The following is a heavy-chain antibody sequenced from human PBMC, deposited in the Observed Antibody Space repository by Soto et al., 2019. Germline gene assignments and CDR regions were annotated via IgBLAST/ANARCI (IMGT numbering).Heavy chain of an antibody. CDR1: GFTFTTYW. Sequence: GGSLRLSCEASGFTFTTYWMHWVRQAPGKGLVWVSRINGDGSGTSYADSVKGRFTISRDNGKNTLYLQMNSLRAEDTAEYYCAKGYSGYDYGYWGQGTLVTVSS. J-gene: IGHJ4*02. D-gene: IGHD5-12*01. V-gene: IGHV3-74*01. CDR3: AKGYSGYDYGY. CDR2: INGDGSGT.